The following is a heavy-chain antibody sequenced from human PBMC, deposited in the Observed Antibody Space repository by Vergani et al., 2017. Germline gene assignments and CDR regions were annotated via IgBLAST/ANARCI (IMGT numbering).Heavy chain of an antibody. CDR2: LSWNSGAV. J-gene: IGHJ3*01. V-gene: IGHV3-9*01. CDR1: GINFWKFG. D-gene: IGHD5-12*01. Sequence: EVDLVESGGGLAQPGGSLRLSCEASGINFWKFGMHWVRQGPGKGLEWVSGLSWNSGAVDYADSVRGRFTISRDNAKNSLFLEMNSLRFEDTAVYFCTKGSVYYHDSAGHGYDPYTGFDLWGQGTLVTVSS. CDR3: TKGSVYYHDSAGHGYDPYTGFDL.